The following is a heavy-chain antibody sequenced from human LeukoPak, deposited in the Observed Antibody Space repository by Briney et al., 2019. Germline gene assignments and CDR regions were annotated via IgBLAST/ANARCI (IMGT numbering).Heavy chain of an antibody. D-gene: IGHD3-10*01. CDR3: ARGELLWFGKVDY. CDR2: IKEDGSEK. CDR1: GFTFSSYW. J-gene: IGHJ4*02. Sequence: GGSLRLSCAASGFTFSSYWMSWVRQAPGKGLEWVANIKEDGSEKNYVDSVKGRFTISRDNAKNSLYLQMNSLRAEDTAVYYCARGELLWFGKVDYWGQGTLVTVSS. V-gene: IGHV3-7*01.